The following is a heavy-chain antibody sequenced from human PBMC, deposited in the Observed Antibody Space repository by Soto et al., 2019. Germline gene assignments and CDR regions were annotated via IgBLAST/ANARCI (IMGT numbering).Heavy chain of an antibody. CDR3: ARGEDSGWNYFDS. CDR2: ISAYNGNI. V-gene: IGHV1-18*01. J-gene: IGHJ4*02. Sequence: QVQLVQSGAEVKKPGASVKVSCKSSGYTFTNYGFTWVRQAPGQGLEWMGWISAYNGNIHYEQMFKARVTMTTDTCTSTVCMGQRSLRSDDTAVYYCARGEDSGWNYFDSWGQGTLVTVSS. CDR1: GYTFTNYG. D-gene: IGHD6-19*01.